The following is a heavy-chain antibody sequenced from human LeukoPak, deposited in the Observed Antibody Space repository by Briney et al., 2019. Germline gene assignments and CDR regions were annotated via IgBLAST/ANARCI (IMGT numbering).Heavy chain of an antibody. CDR3: ARDSRVGGYRNALDI. Sequence: PSQTLSLTCTVSGGSISSGGYYWSWIRQHPGKGLEWIGYIYYSGSTYYNPSLKSRVTISVDTSKNQFSLKLSSVTAADTAVYYCARDSRVGGYRNALDIWGQGTMVTVSS. CDR1: GGSISSGGYY. D-gene: IGHD1-26*01. J-gene: IGHJ3*02. V-gene: IGHV4-31*03. CDR2: IYYSGST.